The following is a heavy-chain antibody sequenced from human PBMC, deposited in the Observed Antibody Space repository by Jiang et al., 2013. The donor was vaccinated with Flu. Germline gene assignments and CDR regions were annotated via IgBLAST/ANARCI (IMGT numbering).Heavy chain of an antibody. CDR2: INTNTGNP. CDR3: ARDPGKTTVTVLNYYYYYGMDV. D-gene: IGHD4-17*01. CDR1: GYTFTSYA. V-gene: IGHV7-4-1*02. J-gene: IGHJ6*02. Sequence: QSGSELKKPGASVKVSCKASGYTFTSYAMNWVRQAPGQGLEWMGWINTNTGNPTYAQGFTGRFVFSLDTSVSTAYLQISSLKAEDTAVYYCARDPGKTTVTVLNYYYYYGMDVWGQGTTVTVS.